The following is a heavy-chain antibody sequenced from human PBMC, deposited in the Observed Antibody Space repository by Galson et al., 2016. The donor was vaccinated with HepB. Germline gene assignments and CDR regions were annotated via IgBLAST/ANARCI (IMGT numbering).Heavy chain of an antibody. V-gene: IGHV3-33*01. CDR1: GFTFSSYG. Sequence: SLRLSCAASGFTFSSYGMHWVRQAPGKGLEWVAVMWFDGSNKNYADSVKGRFTISRDNSKNTLYLQMNSLRAEDTAVYYCARGSDYVCGSLSYFDYWGQGTLVTVSS. CDR3: ARGSDYVCGSLSYFDY. J-gene: IGHJ4*02. CDR2: MWFDGSNK. D-gene: IGHD3-16*01.